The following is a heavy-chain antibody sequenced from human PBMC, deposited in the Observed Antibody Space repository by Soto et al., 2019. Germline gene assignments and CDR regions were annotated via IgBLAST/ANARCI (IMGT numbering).Heavy chain of an antibody. CDR3: TRVHGSGDYFYGMDV. Sequence: SETLSITCTVSGVSISSGGYYWSWISQLPGKGLEWIGYTQYSGSTYYNPSLKSPVTISLDTSKNQFSLHLNSVTAADTAVYYCTRVHGSGDYFYGMDVWGQGTTVTVSS. CDR1: GVSISSGGYY. CDR2: TQYSGST. V-gene: IGHV4-31*01. D-gene: IGHD3-10*01. J-gene: IGHJ6*02.